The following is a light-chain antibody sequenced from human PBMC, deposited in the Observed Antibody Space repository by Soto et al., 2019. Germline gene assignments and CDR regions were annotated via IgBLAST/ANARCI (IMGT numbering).Light chain of an antibody. Sequence: EIVMTQSPATLSVSPGERATLSCRASQSVSSNLAWYQHKPGQAPRLLIYGASTSAAGIPARFSGSGSGTEFTLAITSLQSEDFVDYDGQQYNNWPPFTIGGGTQVESK. CDR1: QSVSSN. CDR2: GAS. V-gene: IGKV3-15*01. J-gene: IGKJ4*01. CDR3: QQYNNWPPFT.